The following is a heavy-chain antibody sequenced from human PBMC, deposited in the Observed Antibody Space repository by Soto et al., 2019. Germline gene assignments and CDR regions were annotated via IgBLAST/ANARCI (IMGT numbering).Heavy chain of an antibody. V-gene: IGHV1-3*01. J-gene: IGHJ4*02. Sequence: ASVTVSCQAAGYGFTSYAMHWVRQAPGQRLEWMGWINAGNGNTKYSQKFQGRVTITRDTSASTAYMELSSLRSEDTAVYYCASSQLTQVRFDYWGQGTLVTVSS. CDR3: ASSQLTQVRFDY. CDR1: GYGFTSYA. CDR2: INAGNGNT. D-gene: IGHD3-10*01.